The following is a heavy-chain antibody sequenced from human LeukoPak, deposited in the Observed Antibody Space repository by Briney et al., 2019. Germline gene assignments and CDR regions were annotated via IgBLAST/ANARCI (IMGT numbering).Heavy chain of an antibody. V-gene: IGHV1-18*01. CDR1: GYTFTIYG. CDR2: ISAYNGNT. J-gene: IGHJ4*02. Sequence: GASVKVSCKASGYTFTIYGISWVRQAPGQGLEWMGWISAYNGNTTNAQKLQGRVTMTTDTSTSTAYMGLGSLRSDDTAVYYCARDPYSSGWSDYWGQGTLVTVSS. D-gene: IGHD6-19*01. CDR3: ARDPYSSGWSDY.